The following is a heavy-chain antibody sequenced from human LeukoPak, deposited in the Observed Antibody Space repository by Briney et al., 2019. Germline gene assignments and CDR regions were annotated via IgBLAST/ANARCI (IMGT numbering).Heavy chain of an antibody. J-gene: IGHJ6*03. V-gene: IGHV3-21*01. CDR1: GFTFSSYS. CDR2: ISSSSSYI. Sequence: PGGSLRLSCAASGFTFSSYSMNWVRQAPGKGLEWVSSISSSSSYIYYADSVKGRFTISRDNAKNSLYLQMNSLRAEDTAVYYCASLYNSGWYWDFGAADADYMDVWGKGTTVTVSS. CDR3: ASLYNSGWYWDFGAADADYMDV. D-gene: IGHD6-19*01.